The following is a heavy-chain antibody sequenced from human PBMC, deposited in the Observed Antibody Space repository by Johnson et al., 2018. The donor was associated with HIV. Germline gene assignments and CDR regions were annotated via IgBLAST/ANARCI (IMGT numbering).Heavy chain of an antibody. CDR2: IRTDGSST. Sequence: QVQLVESGGGLVTPGGSVKLSCQGSGFTFSDYYMTWIRQAPGKGLEWVSYIRTDGSSTYYADAVKGRFTFVRDNAKNSVYLQITSLRVEDTAVYYCARGGGSDWYNAFVLWGRGTMVTVSS. CDR3: ARGGGSDWYNAFVL. J-gene: IGHJ3*01. CDR1: GFTFSDYY. D-gene: IGHD6-19*01. V-gene: IGHV3-11*04.